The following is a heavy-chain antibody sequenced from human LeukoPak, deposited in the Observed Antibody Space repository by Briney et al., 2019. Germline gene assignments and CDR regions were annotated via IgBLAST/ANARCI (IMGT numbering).Heavy chain of an antibody. D-gene: IGHD2-21*01. CDR3: ARDNWVAIPGLFDP. V-gene: IGHV3-30*02. Sequence: GGSQRLSCAASKFTFSSYGMHWVRQAPGKGLEWVASIQYDGNDKNCADSVKGRFTISRHNSNNTLYLQMNSLRPEDTAVYYCARDNWVAIPGLFDPWGQGTLVTVSS. CDR2: IQYDGNDK. J-gene: IGHJ5*02. CDR1: KFTFSSYG.